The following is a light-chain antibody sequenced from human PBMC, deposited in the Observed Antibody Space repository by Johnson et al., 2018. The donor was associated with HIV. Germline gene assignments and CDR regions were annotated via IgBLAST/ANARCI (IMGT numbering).Light chain of an antibody. CDR3: GTWDNSLSIGYV. CDR2: ENN. CDR1: SSNIGNNY. V-gene: IGLV1-51*02. J-gene: IGLJ1*01. Sequence: QSVLTQPPSVSAAPGQKVTNSCSGSSSNIGNNYVSWYQQFPGTAPKLLIYENNKRPSGIPDRFSGSKSGTSATLGITGLQAGDEADYYCGTWDNSLSIGYVFGTGTKVTVL.